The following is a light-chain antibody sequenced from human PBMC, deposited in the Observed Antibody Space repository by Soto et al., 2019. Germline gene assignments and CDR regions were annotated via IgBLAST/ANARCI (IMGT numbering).Light chain of an antibody. CDR1: SSDVGGYDF. J-gene: IGLJ1*01. CDR3: CSSGGSPTYV. V-gene: IGLV2-23*02. Sequence: QSALTQPASVSGSPGQSITISCTGTSSDVGGYDFVSWYQHHPGKAPRLMIYDVSHRPSGVSDRFSGSKSGNTASLTISGLKVEDEADYYCCSSGGSPTYVFGTGTKLTVL. CDR2: DVS.